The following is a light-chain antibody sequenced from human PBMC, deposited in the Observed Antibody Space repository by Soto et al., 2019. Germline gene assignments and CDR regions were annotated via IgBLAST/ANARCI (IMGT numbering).Light chain of an antibody. J-gene: IGLJ1*01. CDR2: DVS. CDR3: CSYAGSYTFGYV. V-gene: IGLV2-11*01. CDR1: SSDVGGYNY. Sequence: QSALTQPRSVYGSPGQSVTISCTGTSSDVGGYNYVSWYQQHPGKAPKLMIYDVSKRPSGVPDRFSGSKSGNTASLTISGLQAEDEADYYCCSYAGSYTFGYVFGTGTKLTVL.